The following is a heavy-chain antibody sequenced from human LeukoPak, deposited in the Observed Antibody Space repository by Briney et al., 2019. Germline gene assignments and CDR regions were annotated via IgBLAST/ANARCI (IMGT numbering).Heavy chain of an antibody. J-gene: IGHJ3*02. CDR2: ISSSSSYI. CDR1: GFTFSSYS. V-gene: IGHV3-21*01. Sequence: PGGSLRLSCAASGFTFSSYSMNWVRQAPGKGLEWVSSISSSSSYIYYADSVKGRFTISRDNAKNSLYLQMGSLRADDMAVYYCARVSTNDRRNAFDIWGQGTMVTVSS. D-gene: IGHD2-8*01. CDR3: ARVSTNDRRNAFDI.